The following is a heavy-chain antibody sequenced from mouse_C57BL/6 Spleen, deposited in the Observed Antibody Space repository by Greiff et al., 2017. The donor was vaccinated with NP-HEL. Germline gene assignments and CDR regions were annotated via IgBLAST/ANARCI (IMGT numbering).Heavy chain of an antibody. V-gene: IGHV1-82*01. CDR3: ARENSGSNSDAMDY. D-gene: IGHD1-1*01. J-gene: IGHJ4*01. CDR1: GYTFSSSW. Sequence: VQLVESGPELVKPGASVKMSCKASGYTFSSSWMNWVKQRPGKGLEWIGRIYPGDGDTNYNGKFKGKATLTADKSSSTAYMQLSSLTSEDSAVYFYARENSGSNSDAMDYWGQGTSVTVSS. CDR2: IYPGDGDT.